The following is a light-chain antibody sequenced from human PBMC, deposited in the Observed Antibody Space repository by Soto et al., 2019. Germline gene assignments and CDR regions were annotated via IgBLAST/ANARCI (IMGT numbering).Light chain of an antibody. CDR1: TREIAGYNY. CDR3: TSFSSSTSLYV. CDR2: QVT. J-gene: IGLJ1*01. V-gene: IGLV2-14*01. Sequence: QSALTPPASVSGCLGQSITISCTGTTREIAGYNYISWYQQLPGKAHKLMIYQVTIRPSGISNRFSGSKSCNTASLTISGLQAEDEADYYCTSFSSSTSLYVFGTGTKVTVI.